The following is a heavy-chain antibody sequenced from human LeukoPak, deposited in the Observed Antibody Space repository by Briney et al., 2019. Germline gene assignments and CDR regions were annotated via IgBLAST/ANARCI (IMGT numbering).Heavy chain of an antibody. CDR1: GFTFSSYA. CDR2: ITGGGGST. V-gene: IGHV3-23*01. D-gene: IGHD2-15*01. CDR3: AKGSASARPYYFDS. Sequence: GGSLRLSCAASGFTFSSYAMSWDRQAPGKGLEWVSAITGGGGSTYHADSVKGRFTISRDNSQNTLFLQMSSLRAEDSAIFYCAKGSASARPYYFDSWGQGILVTVSS. J-gene: IGHJ4*02.